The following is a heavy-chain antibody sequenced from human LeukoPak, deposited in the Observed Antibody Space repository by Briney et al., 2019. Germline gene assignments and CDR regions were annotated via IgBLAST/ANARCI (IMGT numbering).Heavy chain of an antibody. Sequence: SGGSLRLSCAASGFTFSSYSMNWVRQAPGKGLEWISYISGSSSSTHYTDSVKGRFTISRDNAKNSLYLQMDGLRAEDTAVYYCARDSGSPYWGQGTLVTVSS. CDR1: GFTFSSYS. D-gene: IGHD1-26*01. CDR2: ISGSSSST. CDR3: ARDSGSPY. V-gene: IGHV3-21*01. J-gene: IGHJ4*02.